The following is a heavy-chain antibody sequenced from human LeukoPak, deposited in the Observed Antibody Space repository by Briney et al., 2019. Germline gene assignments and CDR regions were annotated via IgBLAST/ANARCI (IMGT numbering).Heavy chain of an antibody. V-gene: IGHV3-23*01. J-gene: IGHJ4*02. CDR1: VFTLSRNA. CDR2: ISSSGAGT. CDR3: ARETTVTPVYYFDY. D-gene: IGHD4-17*01. Sequence: GGSLTLSCAASVFTLSRNAMSEVRPAPRQGVEWVAAISSSGAGTYYADSVKRRFTIFRDNSKNTLYLQVNGRRAEDTAVYYCARETTVTPVYYFDYWGQGTLVTVSS.